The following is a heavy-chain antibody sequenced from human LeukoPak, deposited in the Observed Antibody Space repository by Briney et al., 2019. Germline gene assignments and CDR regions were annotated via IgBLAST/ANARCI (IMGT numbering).Heavy chain of an antibody. V-gene: IGHV4-39*07. CDR1: GGSISSSSYY. J-gene: IGHJ4*02. Sequence: SETLSLTCTVSGGSISSSSYYWSWIRQPPGKGLEWIGEINHSGSTNYNPSLKSRVTISVDTSKNQFSLKLSSVTAADTAVYYCARVRGVYCSGGSCSIFDYWGQGTLVTVSS. D-gene: IGHD2-15*01. CDR2: INHSGST. CDR3: ARVRGVYCSGGSCSIFDY.